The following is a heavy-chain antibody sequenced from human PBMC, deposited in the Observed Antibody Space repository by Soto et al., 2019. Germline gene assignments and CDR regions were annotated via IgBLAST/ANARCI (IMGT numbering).Heavy chain of an antibody. CDR2: IIPILGIA. J-gene: IGHJ6*04. CDR3: AREVIWSVDSSIAAMDG. D-gene: IGHD6-6*01. V-gene: IGHV1-69*08. CDR1: GGTFSSYT. Sequence: QVQLVQSGAEVKKPGSSVKVSCKASGGTFSSYTISWVRQAPGQGLEWMGRIIPILGIANYAQKFQGRVTITADKSTSTADSELSRRRSEDTAVYYFAREVIWSVDSSIAAMDGWGKGTTVTVAS.